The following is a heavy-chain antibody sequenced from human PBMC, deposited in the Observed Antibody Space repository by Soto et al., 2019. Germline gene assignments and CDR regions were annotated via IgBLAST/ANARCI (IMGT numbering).Heavy chain of an antibody. CDR1: GYTFTGHY. V-gene: IGHV1-2*02. CDR2: INPISGDT. CDR3: ARVRRSPYAMDV. J-gene: IGHJ6*02. D-gene: IGHD2-2*01. Sequence: QVQLVQSGAEVKKPGASVKVSCKASGYTFTGHYIHWVRQAPGPGLEWMGWINPISGDTEYAQKFQGRVTMTRDTSISTAYMDLRSLISDVTAVYYCARVRRSPYAMDVWGQGTKVTVSS.